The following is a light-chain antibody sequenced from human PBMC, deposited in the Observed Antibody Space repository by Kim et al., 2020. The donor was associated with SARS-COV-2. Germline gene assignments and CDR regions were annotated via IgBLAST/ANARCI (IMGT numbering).Light chain of an antibody. J-gene: IGKJ1*01. Sequence: GNRVTITCRASQSISSWLAWYQQKPGKAPKLLIYDASSLESGVPSRFSGSGSGTEFTLTISSLQPDDFATYYCQQYNSYSWTFGQGTKVDIK. CDR1: QSISSW. V-gene: IGKV1-5*01. CDR2: DAS. CDR3: QQYNSYSWT.